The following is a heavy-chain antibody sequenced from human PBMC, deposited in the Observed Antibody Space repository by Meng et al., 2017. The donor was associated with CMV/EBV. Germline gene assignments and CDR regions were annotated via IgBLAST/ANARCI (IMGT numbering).Heavy chain of an antibody. Sequence: SVKVSCKASGGTFSNYAISWVLQPPGQGLEWMGGVIPVFGTANYAQKFQGRVTINTDESTSTAYMELSSLRSEDTAVHYCAGSIAAAGGDFYYYYGMDVWGQGTTVTVSS. V-gene: IGHV1-69*05. D-gene: IGHD6-13*01. J-gene: IGHJ6*02. CDR1: GGTFSNYA. CDR3: AGSIAAAGGDFYYYYGMDV. CDR2: VIPVFGTA.